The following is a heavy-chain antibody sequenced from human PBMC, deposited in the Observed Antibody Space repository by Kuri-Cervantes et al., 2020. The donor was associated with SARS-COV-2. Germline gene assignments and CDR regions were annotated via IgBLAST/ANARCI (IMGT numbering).Heavy chain of an antibody. D-gene: IGHD3-9*01. CDR3: AKLYFDWFHDFDC. CDR1: GFTFSSYA. Sequence: GGSLRLSCAASGFTFSSYAMHWVRQAPGKGLEWVAVISYDGSNKYYADSVKGRFTISRDNSKNTLYLQMNSLRAEDTAVYYCAKLYFDWFHDFDCWGQGTLVTVSS. J-gene: IGHJ4*02. CDR2: ISYDGSNK. V-gene: IGHV3-30-3*02.